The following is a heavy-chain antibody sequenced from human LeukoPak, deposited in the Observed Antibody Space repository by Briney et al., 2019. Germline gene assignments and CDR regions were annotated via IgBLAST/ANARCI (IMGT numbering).Heavy chain of an antibody. V-gene: IGHV3-30*04. CDR3: AKDQLPHCSSGSCYLMDS. Sequence: PGGSLRLSCEASGFSFSIYAVSWVRQAPGKGLESVAVISYDGSHKYLADSVKGRFTVSRDNAKNTVYLQMNSLRLEDTALYYCAKDQLPHCSSGSCYLMDSWGQGTLVTVSS. CDR1: GFSFSIYA. D-gene: IGHD2-15*01. J-gene: IGHJ4*02. CDR2: ISYDGSHK.